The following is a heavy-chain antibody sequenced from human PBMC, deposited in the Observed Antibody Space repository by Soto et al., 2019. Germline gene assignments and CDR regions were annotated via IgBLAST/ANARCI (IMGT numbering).Heavy chain of an antibody. CDR1: GYTFTSYG. Sequence: ASVKVSCKASGYTFTSYGISWVRQAPGQGLEWMGWISAYNGNTNYAQKLQGRVTMTTDTSTSTAYMELRSLRSDDTAVYYCARDNELLWFGDWRSQGLESGAPYYYYYYMDVWGKGTTVTVSS. J-gene: IGHJ6*03. CDR3: ARDNELLWFGDWRSQGLESGAPYYYYYYMDV. V-gene: IGHV1-18*01. CDR2: ISAYNGNT. D-gene: IGHD3-10*01.